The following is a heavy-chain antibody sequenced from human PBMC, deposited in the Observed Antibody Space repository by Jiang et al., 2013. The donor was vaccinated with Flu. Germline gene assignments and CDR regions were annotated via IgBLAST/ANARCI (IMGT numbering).Heavy chain of an antibody. CDR2: IYYSGST. J-gene: IGHJ3*02. D-gene: IGHD3-22*01. V-gene: IGHV4-30-4*08. CDR1: GGSISSGDYY. CDR3: ARLYYYDSSGYYSDAFDI. Sequence: GLVKPSQTLSLTCTVSGGSISSGDYYWSWIRQPPGKGLEWIGYIYYSGSTYYNPSLKSRVTISVDTSKNQFSLKLSSVTAADTAVYYCARLYYYDSSGYYSDAFDIWGQGTMVTVSS.